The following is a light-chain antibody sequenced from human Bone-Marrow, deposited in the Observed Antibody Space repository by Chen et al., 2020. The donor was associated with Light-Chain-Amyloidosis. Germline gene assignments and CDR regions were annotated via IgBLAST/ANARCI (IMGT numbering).Light chain of an antibody. V-gene: IGKV3-20*01. CDR2: GSS. CDR1: QTISSNY. Sequence: DIVLTQSPCTLSLSPGEGSNLSCSASQTISSNYLTWYQQKFGQAPRLLIYGSSSRATGIPDRFTGSGSGTDFTLTINRLEPEDFAMYYCQQYGTSPHTFGGGTKVEIK. J-gene: IGKJ4*01. CDR3: QQYGTSPHT.